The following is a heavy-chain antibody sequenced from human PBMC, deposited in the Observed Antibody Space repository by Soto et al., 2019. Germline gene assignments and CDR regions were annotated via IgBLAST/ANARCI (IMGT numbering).Heavy chain of an antibody. CDR2: IKSKTDGGTT. CDR3: TTGTYMITFGGVLYYYGMDV. CDR1: GFHFSNAL. Sequence: PGGSLRLSCAASGFHFSNALMNWVRPAPGKGLEWVGRIKSKTDGGTTDYAAPVKGRFTISRDDSKNTLYLQMNSLKTEDTAVYYCTTGTYMITFGGVLYYYGMDVWGQGTTVTVSS. V-gene: IGHV3-15*07. J-gene: IGHJ6*02. D-gene: IGHD3-16*01.